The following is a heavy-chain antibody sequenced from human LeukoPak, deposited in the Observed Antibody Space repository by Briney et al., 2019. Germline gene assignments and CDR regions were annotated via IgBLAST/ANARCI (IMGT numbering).Heavy chain of an antibody. D-gene: IGHD4-23*01. CDR3: ARRVRGYGGTLFDY. CDR1: GGSISTHY. Sequence: SETLSLTCTVSGGSISTHYWNWIRQPAGKGLEWIGRMYSSGSTNYNPSLKSRLTMSVDTSKNQFSLKLSSVTAADTAVYYCARRVRGYGGTLFDYWGQGTLVTVSS. J-gene: IGHJ4*02. CDR2: MYSSGST. V-gene: IGHV4-4*07.